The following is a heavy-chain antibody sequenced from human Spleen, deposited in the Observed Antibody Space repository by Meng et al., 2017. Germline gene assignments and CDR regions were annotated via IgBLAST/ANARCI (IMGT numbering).Heavy chain of an antibody. Sequence: ASVKVSCKASGYTFPDYWLHWVRQAPGQGLEWMGHIKPQSGDTLYAQKFQGRVSMTRDTSISTAYVELSGLTSDDTAVYYCTRDEDISAAGYLFGDYWGHGTLVTAPQ. CDR3: TRDEDISAAGYLFGDY. CDR2: IKPQSGDT. D-gene: IGHD6-13*01. CDR1: GYTFPDYW. J-gene: IGHJ4*01. V-gene: IGHV1-2*06.